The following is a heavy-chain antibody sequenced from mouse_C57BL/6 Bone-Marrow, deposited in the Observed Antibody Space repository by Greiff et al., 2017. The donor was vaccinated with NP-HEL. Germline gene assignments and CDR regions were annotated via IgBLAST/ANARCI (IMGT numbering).Heavy chain of an antibody. CDR2: IHPNSGST. CDR1: GYTFTSYW. CDR3: ASDYGSRYAMDY. J-gene: IGHJ4*01. V-gene: IGHV1-64*01. Sequence: QVQLQQPGAELVKPGASVKLSCKASGYTFTSYWMHWVKQRPGQGLEWIGMIHPNSGSTNYNVKFKSKSTLTVDKSSSTAYMQLSSLTSEDSAVYYCASDYGSRYAMDYWGQGTSVTVSS. D-gene: IGHD1-1*01.